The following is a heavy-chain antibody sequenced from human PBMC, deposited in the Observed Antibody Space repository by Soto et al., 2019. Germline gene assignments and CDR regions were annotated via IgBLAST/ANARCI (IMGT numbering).Heavy chain of an antibody. J-gene: IGHJ4*02. Sequence: QLQLQESRPGLVKPSETLSLPCTVSGRSISSSSYYWGWIRQPPGQGLEWIGSIYSSGSTSYNPSVKRRITIAVDTSTNRFSLKLSAVTAADTAVEYGARLTGIGATAPYWDYWGQGTLVTVSS. D-gene: IGHD2-8*02. CDR1: GRSISSSSYY. V-gene: IGHV4-39*01. CDR3: ARLTGIGATAPYWDY. CDR2: IYSSGST.